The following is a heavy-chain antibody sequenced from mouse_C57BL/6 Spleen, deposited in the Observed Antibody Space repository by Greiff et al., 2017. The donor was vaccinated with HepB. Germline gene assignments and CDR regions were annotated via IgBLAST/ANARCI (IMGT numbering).Heavy chain of an antibody. CDR3: TRDPQLGPLDY. CDR2: IDPETGGT. D-gene: IGHD4-1*02. CDR1: GYTFTDYE. Sequence: VQLQESGAELVRPGASVTLSCKASGYTFTDYEMHWVKQTPVHGLEWIGAIDPETGGTAYNQKFKGKAILTADKSSSTAYMELRSLTSEDSAVYYCTRDPQLGPLDYWGQGTTLTVAS. V-gene: IGHV1-15*01. J-gene: IGHJ2*01.